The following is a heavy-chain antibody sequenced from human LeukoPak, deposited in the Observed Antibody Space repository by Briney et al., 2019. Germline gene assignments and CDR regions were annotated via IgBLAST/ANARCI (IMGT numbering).Heavy chain of an antibody. CDR2: INSDRRGT. CDR1: GFTFSSYE. J-gene: IGHJ4*02. Sequence: GGSLRLSCAASGFTFSSYEINCVRDAPGNGLVWVSRINSDRRGTSYADSVQGRFTTSRDNAKNTLYLQMNSLRAEDTAVYYCLVGLHYWGQGTLVTVSS. V-gene: IGHV3-74*01. D-gene: IGHD3-9*01. CDR3: LVGLHY.